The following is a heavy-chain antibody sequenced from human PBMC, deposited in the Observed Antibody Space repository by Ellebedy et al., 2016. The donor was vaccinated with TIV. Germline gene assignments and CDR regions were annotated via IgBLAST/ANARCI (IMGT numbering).Heavy chain of an antibody. CDR2: MRYDGSNK. V-gene: IGHV3-30*02. J-gene: IGHJ3*02. Sequence: GGSLRLSCAASGFTLSSYGMHWVRQTPGKGLEWVAFMRYDGSNKYYSDSVRGRFTISRDNSKNTLFLQMNSLRAEGTAVYYCAKDWGVPAAISLAFDIWGQGTMVTVSS. CDR3: AKDWGVPAAISLAFDI. D-gene: IGHD2-2*01. CDR1: GFTLSSYG.